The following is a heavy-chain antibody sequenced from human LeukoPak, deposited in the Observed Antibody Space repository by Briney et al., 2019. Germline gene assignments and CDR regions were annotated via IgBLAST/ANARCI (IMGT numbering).Heavy chain of an antibody. CDR1: GFTFDDYA. CDR2: ISWNSGSI. CDR3: AKDMRELPDYFDY. V-gene: IGHV3-9*01. D-gene: IGHD1-26*01. Sequence: GGSLRLSCAASGFTFDDYAMHWVRQAPGKGLEWVSGISWNSGSIGYADSVKGRFTISRDNAKNSLYLQMNSLRAEDTALYYCAKDMRELPDYFDYWAREPWSPSPQ. J-gene: IGHJ4*02.